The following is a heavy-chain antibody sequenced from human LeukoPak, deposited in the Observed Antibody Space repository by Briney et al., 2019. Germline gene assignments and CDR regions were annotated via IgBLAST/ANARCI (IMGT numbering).Heavy chain of an antibody. V-gene: IGHV3-23*01. J-gene: IGHJ4*02. CDR1: GFTFSSYA. Sequence: PGGSLRLSCAASGFTFSSYAMSWVRQAPGKGLEWVSAISGSGGSTYYADSVKGRFTISRDNSKNTLYLQMNSLRAEDTAVYYCAKDSGPTVATARPSFDYWGQGTLVTVSS. D-gene: IGHD4-23*01. CDR3: AKDSGPTVATARPSFDY. CDR2: ISGSGGST.